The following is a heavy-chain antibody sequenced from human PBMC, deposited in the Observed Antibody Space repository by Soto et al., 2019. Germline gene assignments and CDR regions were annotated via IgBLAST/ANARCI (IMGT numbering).Heavy chain of an antibody. Sequence: QVQLVQSGAEVKKPGSSVKVSCKASGGTFSSYTISWVRQAPGQGLEWMGRIIPILGIANYAQKFQGRVTITADKSPSTADMELSSLRSEDTAVYYCARHRGGYSNSSGGSWGQGTLVTVSS. CDR3: ARHRGGYSNSSGGS. J-gene: IGHJ4*02. V-gene: IGHV1-69*02. D-gene: IGHD4-4*01. CDR1: GGTFSSYT. CDR2: IIPILGIA.